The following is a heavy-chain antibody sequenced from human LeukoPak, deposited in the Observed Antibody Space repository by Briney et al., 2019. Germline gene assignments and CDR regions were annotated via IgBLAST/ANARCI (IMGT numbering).Heavy chain of an antibody. CDR2: VKQDGSEK. V-gene: IGHV3-7*04. J-gene: IGHJ4*02. CDR1: GLPFSGYW. D-gene: IGHD2-21*02. CDR3: AKEVTPKIAPAVEY. Sequence: GGPLSFSCEALGLPFSGYWLSWVRQAPGKGLEGVATVKQDGSEKYYVDSVKGRFTISRDNAKNSLYLQMNSLGAEDTAVYYCAKEVTPKIAPAVEYWGQGTLVTVSS.